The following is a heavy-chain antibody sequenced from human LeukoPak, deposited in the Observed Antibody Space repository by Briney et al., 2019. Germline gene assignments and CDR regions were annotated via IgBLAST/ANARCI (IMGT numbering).Heavy chain of an antibody. D-gene: IGHD6-13*01. CDR1: GYTFTSYY. J-gene: IGHJ5*02. CDR2: INPSGGST. Sequence: GASVKVSCKPSGYTFTSYYMHWVRQAPGQGLEWMGIINPSGGSTSYAQKFQGRVTITADESTSTAYMELSSLRSEDTAVYYCARSPSIAAATFDPWGQGTLVTVSS. CDR3: ARSPSIAAATFDP. V-gene: IGHV1-46*01.